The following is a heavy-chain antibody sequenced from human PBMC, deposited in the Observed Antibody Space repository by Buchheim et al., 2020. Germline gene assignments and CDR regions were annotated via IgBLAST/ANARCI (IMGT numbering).Heavy chain of an antibody. J-gene: IGHJ6*02. Sequence: EVQLVESGGGLVQPGGSLRLSCAASGFTFSSNSMNWVRQAPGKGLEWLSHISSSSSTIYYTDSVKGRFTISRDNAKNSLYLQMNSLRAEDTAVYYCARGARGDYVSYYGMDVWGQGTT. D-gene: IGHD4-17*01. CDR1: GFTFSSNS. CDR2: ISSSSSTI. CDR3: ARGARGDYVSYYGMDV. V-gene: IGHV3-48*01.